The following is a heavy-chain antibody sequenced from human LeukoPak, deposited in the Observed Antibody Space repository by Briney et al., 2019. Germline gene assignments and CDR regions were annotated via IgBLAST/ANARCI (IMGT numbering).Heavy chain of an antibody. V-gene: IGHV3-23*01. CDR1: GFTFINYA. J-gene: IGHJ6*04. CDR3: AKDRGV. CDR2: ISGSGDSI. Sequence: GGSLRLSCAASGFTFINYAMRWVRQAPVEGLKCVSAISGSGDSIYYADSVKGRFTISRDNSKNTLYLQMNSLRADDTAVYYCAKDRGVWGKGTTVTVSS. D-gene: IGHD5-24*01.